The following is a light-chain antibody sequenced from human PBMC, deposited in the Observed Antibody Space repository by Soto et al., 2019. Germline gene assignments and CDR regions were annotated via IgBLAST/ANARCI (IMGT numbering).Light chain of an antibody. CDR2: DAS. J-gene: IGKJ5*01. CDR3: QQYNIRPPVT. V-gene: IGKV3-15*01. Sequence: EIVMTQSPATLSVSPGERGTLYCRSSQSGSSGLAWYQQKPCQSPRLLIYDASTRAPGIPARFSGSGSGTEFTLTISSLQSEGYAVYFCQQYNIRPPVTFGQGTRLEIE. CDR1: QSGSSG.